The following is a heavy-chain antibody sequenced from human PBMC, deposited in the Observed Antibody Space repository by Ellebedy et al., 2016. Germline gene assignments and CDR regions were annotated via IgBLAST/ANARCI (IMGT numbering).Heavy chain of an antibody. V-gene: IGHV3-30*04. CDR2: ISYDGSNK. CDR1: GFTFSSYA. Sequence: GESLKISXAASGFTFSSYAMHWVRQAPGKGLEWVAVISYDGSNKYYADSVKGRFTISRDNSKNTLYLQMNSLRAEDTAVYYCARDDQDSSGYDYQNIDYWGQGTLVTVSS. CDR3: ARDDQDSSGYDYQNIDY. J-gene: IGHJ4*02. D-gene: IGHD3-22*01.